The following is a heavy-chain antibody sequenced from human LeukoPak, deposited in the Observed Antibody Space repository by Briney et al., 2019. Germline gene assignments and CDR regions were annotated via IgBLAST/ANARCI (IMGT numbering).Heavy chain of an antibody. Sequence: PGGSLRLSCAASGSTFSSYSMNWVRQAPGKGLEWVSSISSSSDHIAYADSVKGRFTISRDNAKNALYLQVNSLRAADTAVYYCARGVVPAAFDYWGQGTLVTVSS. D-gene: IGHD2-2*01. J-gene: IGHJ4*02. CDR1: GSTFSSYS. CDR2: ISSSSDHI. V-gene: IGHV3-21*01. CDR3: ARGVVPAAFDY.